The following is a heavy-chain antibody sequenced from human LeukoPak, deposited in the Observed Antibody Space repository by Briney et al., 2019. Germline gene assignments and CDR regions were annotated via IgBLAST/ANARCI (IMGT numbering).Heavy chain of an antibody. CDR2: IYHSGST. CDR1: GYSISSGYY. Sequence: SETLSLTCAVSGYSISSGYYWGWIRQPPGKGLEWIGSIYHSGSTYYNPSLKSRVTISVDTSKNQFSLKLSSVTAADTAVYYCARRGYSYGYDYWGQGTLSPSPQ. D-gene: IGHD5-18*01. J-gene: IGHJ4*02. V-gene: IGHV4-38-2*01. CDR3: ARRGYSYGYDY.